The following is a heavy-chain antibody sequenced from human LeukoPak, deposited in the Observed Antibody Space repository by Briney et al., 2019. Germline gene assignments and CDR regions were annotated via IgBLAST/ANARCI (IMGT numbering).Heavy chain of an antibody. J-gene: IGHJ4*02. V-gene: IGHV4-4*07. D-gene: IGHD1-26*01. CDR2: IYATGST. Sequence: SETLSLTCDVSGDFIRSYWWGWVRQPAGKGLEWIGGIYATGSTKFNPSLKSRLTMSMDTSTNRISLNLTSVTAADTAIYFCARQGYTASYYFLDFWSQGMLVTVSS. CDR1: GDFIRSYW. CDR3: ARQGYTASYYFLDF.